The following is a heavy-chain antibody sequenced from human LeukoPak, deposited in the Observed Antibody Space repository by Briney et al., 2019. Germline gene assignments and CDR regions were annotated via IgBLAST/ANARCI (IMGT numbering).Heavy chain of an antibody. V-gene: IGHV3-23*01. D-gene: IGHD6-19*01. J-gene: IGHJ6*02. CDR2: ISGSGGST. Sequence: GGSLRLSCAASGFTFSSYAMSWVRQAPGKGLEWVSAISGSGGSTYYADSVKGRFTISRDNSKNTLYLQMNSLRAEDTAVYYCAKDGRLGQWLVGAHYYGMDVWGQGTTVTVSS. CDR3: AKDGRLGQWLVGAHYYGMDV. CDR1: GFTFSSYA.